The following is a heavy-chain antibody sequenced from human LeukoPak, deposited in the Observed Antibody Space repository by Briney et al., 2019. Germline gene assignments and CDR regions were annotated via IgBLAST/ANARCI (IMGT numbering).Heavy chain of an antibody. J-gene: IGHJ6*02. CDR2: LSGGGEIT. CDR3: GRYYVMDV. CDR1: GFTFSIYA. V-gene: IGHV3-23*01. Sequence: GGPLRLSCAASGFTFSIYAMSWVRQAPGRGLEWVSALSGGGEITYYADFVNGRFTISRDNSKSTLYLQMNSLRAEDTAVYYCGRYYVMDVWGQGTSVTVSS.